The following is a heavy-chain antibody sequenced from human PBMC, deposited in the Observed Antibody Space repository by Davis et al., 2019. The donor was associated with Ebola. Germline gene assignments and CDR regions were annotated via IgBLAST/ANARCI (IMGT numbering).Heavy chain of an antibody. CDR2: IYYSGST. CDR3: ARIHYYYYYGMDV. CDR1: GGSFSGYY. Sequence: MPSETLSLTCAVYGGSFSGYYWSWIRQPPGKGLEWIGSIYYSGSTYYNPSLKSRVTISVDTSKNQFSLKLSSVTAADTAVYYCARIHYYYYYGMDVWGQGTTVTVSS. V-gene: IGHV4-34*01. J-gene: IGHJ6*02.